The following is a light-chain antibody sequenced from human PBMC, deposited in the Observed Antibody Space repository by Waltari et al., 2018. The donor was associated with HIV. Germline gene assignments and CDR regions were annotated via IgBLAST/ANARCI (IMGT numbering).Light chain of an antibody. CDR1: KNIRGN. V-gene: IGKV3D-15*01. CDR3: QQYLDLPPWT. CDR2: AAS. J-gene: IGKJ1*01. Sequence: DIVMTQSPATLSVSPGEPATLSCRASKNIRGNLAWYQQRHGQSPRLIIYAASSREPGIPARFSGRGSGTEFTLTITHLESDDSAFYYCQQYLDLPPWTFGQGTKVEI.